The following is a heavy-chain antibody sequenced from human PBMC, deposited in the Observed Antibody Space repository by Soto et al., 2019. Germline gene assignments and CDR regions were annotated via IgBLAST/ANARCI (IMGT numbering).Heavy chain of an antibody. V-gene: IGHV1-69*06. D-gene: IGHD1-1*01. CDR3: ARGRYNWNEGDWFDP. Sequence: SVKVSCKASGGTFSSYAISWVRQAPGQGLEWMGGIIPIFGTANYAQKFQGRVTITADKSTSTAYMELSSLRSEDTAVYYCARGRYNWNEGDWFDPWGQGTLVTVSS. J-gene: IGHJ5*02. CDR2: IIPIFGTA. CDR1: GGTFSSYA.